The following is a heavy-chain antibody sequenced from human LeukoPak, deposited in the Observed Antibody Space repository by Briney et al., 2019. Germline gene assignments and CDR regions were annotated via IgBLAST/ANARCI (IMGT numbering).Heavy chain of an antibody. V-gene: IGHV1-69*05. CDR3: ARAYDSSGYWGFIDY. Sequence: SVKVSCKASGGTFSSYAISWVRQAPGQGLEWMGGIIPIFGTANYAQKFQGRVTITTDESTSTAYMELSSLRSEDTAVYYCARAYDSSGYWGFIDYWGQGTLVTVSS. CDR1: GGTFSSYA. D-gene: IGHD3-22*01. CDR2: IIPIFGTA. J-gene: IGHJ4*02.